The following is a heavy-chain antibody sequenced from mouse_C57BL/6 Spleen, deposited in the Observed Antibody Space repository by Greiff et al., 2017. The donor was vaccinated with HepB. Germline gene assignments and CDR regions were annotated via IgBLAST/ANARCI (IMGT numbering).Heavy chain of an antibody. J-gene: IGHJ2*01. CDR1: GFTFSSYA. D-gene: IGHD1-1*02. CDR3: ARSVYGPFDY. V-gene: IGHV5-4*03. CDR2: ISDGGSYT. Sequence: EVKLMESGGGLVKPGGSLKLSCAASGFTFSSYAMSWVRQTPEKRLEWVATISDGGSYTYYPDNVKGRFTISRDNAKNNLYLQMSHLKSEDTAMYYCARSVYGPFDYWGQGTTLTVSS.